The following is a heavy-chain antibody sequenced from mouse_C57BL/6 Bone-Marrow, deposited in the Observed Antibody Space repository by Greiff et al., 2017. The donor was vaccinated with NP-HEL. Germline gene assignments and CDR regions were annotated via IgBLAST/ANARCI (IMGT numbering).Heavy chain of an antibody. J-gene: IGHJ3*01. D-gene: IGHD3-3*01. Sequence: QVQLQQPGAELVKPGASVKMSCKASGYTFTSYWITWVKQRPGQGLEWIGDIYPGSGSTKYNEKVKSKATLAVDTASRTAYMQLSSLTSEDSAVCSCARKGPPWFAYWGQGTLVTVSA. CDR1: GYTFTSYW. CDR2: IYPGSGST. CDR3: ARKGPPWFAY. V-gene: IGHV1-55*01.